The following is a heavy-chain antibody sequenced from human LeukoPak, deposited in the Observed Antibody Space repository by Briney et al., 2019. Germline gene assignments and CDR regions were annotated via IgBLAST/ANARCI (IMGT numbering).Heavy chain of an antibody. CDR1: GFTFSSYA. CDR3: ARAPNDYVGYSDAFDI. V-gene: IGHV3-30*04. J-gene: IGHJ3*02. D-gene: IGHD4-17*01. CDR2: ISYDGSTK. Sequence: PGGSLRLSCAASGFTFSSYAMNWVRQAPGMGLEWVAVISYDGSTKYYADSVKGRLTISRDNSKNTLYLQMNSLRAEDTAVYHCARAPNDYVGYSDAFDIWGQGTKVTVSS.